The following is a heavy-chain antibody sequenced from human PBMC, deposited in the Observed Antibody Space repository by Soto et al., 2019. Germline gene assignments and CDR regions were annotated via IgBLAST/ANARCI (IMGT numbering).Heavy chain of an antibody. J-gene: IGHJ3*02. CDR3: AVDSGSYRDDAFDI. D-gene: IGHD1-26*01. V-gene: IGHV1-18*01. Sequence: ASVKVSCKASGYTFTSYGISWVRQAPGQGLEWMGWISAYNGNTNYAQKLQGRVTMTTDTSTSTAYMELRSLRSDDTAVYYCAVDSGSYRDDAFDIWGQGTMVTVSS. CDR2: ISAYNGNT. CDR1: GYTFTSYG.